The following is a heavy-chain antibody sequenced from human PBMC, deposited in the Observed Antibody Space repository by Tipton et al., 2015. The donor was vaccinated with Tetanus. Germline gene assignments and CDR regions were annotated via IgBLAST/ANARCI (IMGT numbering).Heavy chain of an antibody. J-gene: IGHJ5*02. D-gene: IGHD2-8*01. CDR3: AKVPWEGVYANWFDP. CDR2: IYYSGST. V-gene: IGHV4-39*07. CDR1: GGSISSSSYY. Sequence: TLSLTCTVSGGSISSSSYYWGWIRQPPGKGLEWIGSIYYSGSTYYNPSLKSRVTISVDTSKNQFSLKLSSVTAADTAVYYCAKVPWEGVYANWFDPWGQGTLVTVSS.